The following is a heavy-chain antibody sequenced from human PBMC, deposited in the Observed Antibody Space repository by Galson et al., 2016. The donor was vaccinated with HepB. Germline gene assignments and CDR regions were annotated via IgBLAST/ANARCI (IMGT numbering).Heavy chain of an antibody. Sequence: SETPSLTCAVSGESFTGYSWSWIRQPPGKGLVWIGEINHSGSINYNPSLKSRVTISVDTSKNQFSLKLTSVTAADTAMYYCARIGSGWYSIVHGRFDPWGQGTLVTVSS. J-gene: IGHJ5*02. V-gene: IGHV4-34*01. CDR3: ARIGSGWYSIVHGRFDP. CDR2: INHSGSI. CDR1: GESFTGYS. D-gene: IGHD6-19*01.